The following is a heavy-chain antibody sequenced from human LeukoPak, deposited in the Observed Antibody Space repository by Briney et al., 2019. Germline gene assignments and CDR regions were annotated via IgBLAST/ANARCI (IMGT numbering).Heavy chain of an antibody. CDR2: INSDGSTT. Sequence: GGSLRLSCAASGFTFRNYWMHWVRQAPGKGLVWISRINSDGSTTSYADSVKGRFTISRGNAKNTLYLQMNSLRAEDTAVYYCARRDGYKPWDYNGMDVWGQGTTVTVSS. CDR1: GFTFRNYW. D-gene: IGHD5-24*01. CDR3: ARRDGYKPWDYNGMDV. V-gene: IGHV3-74*01. J-gene: IGHJ6*02.